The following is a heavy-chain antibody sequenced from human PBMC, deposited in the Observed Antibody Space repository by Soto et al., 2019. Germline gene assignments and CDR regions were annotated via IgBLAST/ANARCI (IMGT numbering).Heavy chain of an antibody. D-gene: IGHD5-18*01. CDR3: ARVDVDTAMEIYPYYYGMDV. Sequence: GGSLRRSCAASGFTFSSYAMHWVRQAPGKGLEWVAVISYDGSNKYYADSVKGRFTISRDNSKNTLYLQMNSLRAEDTAVYYCARVDVDTAMEIYPYYYGMDVWGQGTTVTVSS. V-gene: IGHV3-30-3*01. J-gene: IGHJ6*02. CDR1: GFTFSSYA. CDR2: ISYDGSNK.